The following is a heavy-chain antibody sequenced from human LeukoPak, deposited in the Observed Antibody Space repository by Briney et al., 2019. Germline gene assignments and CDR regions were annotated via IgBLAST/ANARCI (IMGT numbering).Heavy chain of an antibody. D-gene: IGHD2-15*01. CDR2: ISGYNGNT. J-gene: IGHJ5*02. V-gene: IGHV1-18*01. Sequence: GASVKVSCKASGYTFTSYGISWVRQAPGQGLEWMGWISGYNGNTNYAQKFQGRLTMTTDTSTSTAYMELRSLRSDDTAVYYCARWAGYVPAGYCSGGSCYAPWWFDPWGQGTLVTVSS. CDR1: GYTFTSYG. CDR3: ARWAGYVPAGYCSGGSCYAPWWFDP.